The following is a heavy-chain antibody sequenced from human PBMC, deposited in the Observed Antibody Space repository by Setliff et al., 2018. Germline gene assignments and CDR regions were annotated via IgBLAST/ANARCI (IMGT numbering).Heavy chain of an antibody. D-gene: IGHD1-26*01. V-gene: IGHV4-61*09. CDR1: GGSISSSSYY. Sequence: SETLSLTCTVSGGSISSSSYYWSWIRQPAGKGLEWIGHIYIGGSANYNPSLKSRVTMSIDTSKNQFSLKLNSVTAADTAVYYCARGEGGSYLGAYYYYYMDVWGKGTTVTVSS. CDR2: IYIGGSA. CDR3: ARGEGGSYLGAYYYYYMDV. J-gene: IGHJ6*03.